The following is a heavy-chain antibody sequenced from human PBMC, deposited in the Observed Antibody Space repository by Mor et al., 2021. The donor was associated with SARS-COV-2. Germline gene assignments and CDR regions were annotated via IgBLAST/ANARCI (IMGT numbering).Heavy chain of an antibody. Sequence: AQKFQGRVTMTRDTSTSTVYMELSSLRSEDTAVYYCARDGGYSSSNDAFDIWGQGTMVTVSS. CDR3: ARDGGYSSSNDAFDI. V-gene: IGHV1-46*01. J-gene: IGHJ3*02. D-gene: IGHD6-6*01.